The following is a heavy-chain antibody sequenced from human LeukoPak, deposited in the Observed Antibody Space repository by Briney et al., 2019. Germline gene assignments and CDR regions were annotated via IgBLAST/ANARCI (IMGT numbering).Heavy chain of an antibody. V-gene: IGHV1-3*01. CDR2: INAGNGNT. CDR1: GYTFTSYA. CDR3: ARGSEELYGDYGEGMDV. Sequence: ASVKVSCEASGYTFTSYAMHWVRQAPGQRLEWMGWINAGNGNTKYSQKFQGRVTITRDTSASTAYMELSSLRSEDTAVYYCARGSEELYGDYGEGMDVWGQGTTVTVSS. J-gene: IGHJ6*02. D-gene: IGHD4-17*01.